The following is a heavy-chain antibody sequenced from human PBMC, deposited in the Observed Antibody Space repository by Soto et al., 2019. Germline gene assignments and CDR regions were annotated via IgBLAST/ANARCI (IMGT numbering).Heavy chain of an antibody. J-gene: IGHJ6*01. D-gene: IGHD1-26*01. CDR3: ARVGGSYTLWYYGMDV. CDR1: GFTFSSYA. Sequence: QVQLVESGGGVVQPGRSLRLSCAASGFTFSSYAMHWVRQAPGKGLEWVAVISYDGSNKYYADSVKGRFTISRDNSKNTLYLQMNSLRAEDTAVYYCARVGGSYTLWYYGMDVW. CDR2: ISYDGSNK. V-gene: IGHV3-30-3*01.